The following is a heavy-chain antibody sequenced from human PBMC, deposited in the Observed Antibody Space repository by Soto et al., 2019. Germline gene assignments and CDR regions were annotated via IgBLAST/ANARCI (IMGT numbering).Heavy chain of an antibody. D-gene: IGHD3-22*01. CDR2: IFYSGST. V-gene: IGHV4-31*03. CDR3: ARKYYYDSSGYYPPDAFNI. CDR1: GGSISSGGYY. J-gene: IGHJ3*02. Sequence: SETLSLTCTVSGGSISSGGYYWSWIRQHPGKGLEWIGFIFYSGSTSYNPSLKSRVTISVDTSKNQFSLRLSSVTAADTAVYYCARKYYYDSSGYYPPDAFNIWGQGTMVTVSS.